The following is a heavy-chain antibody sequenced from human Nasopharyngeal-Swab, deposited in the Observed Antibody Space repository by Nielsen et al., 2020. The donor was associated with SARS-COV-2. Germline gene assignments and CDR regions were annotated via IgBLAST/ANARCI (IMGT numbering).Heavy chain of an antibody. Sequence: GESLKISCSASGFTFSSYAMHWVRQAPGKGLEYVSAISSNGGSTYYADSVKGRFTISRDNSKNTLYLQMSSLRAEDTAAYYCGAYYYGSGTDFDYWGQGTLVTVSS. CDR1: GFTFSSYA. D-gene: IGHD3-10*01. V-gene: IGHV3-64D*06. CDR3: GAYYYGSGTDFDY. J-gene: IGHJ4*02. CDR2: ISSNGGST.